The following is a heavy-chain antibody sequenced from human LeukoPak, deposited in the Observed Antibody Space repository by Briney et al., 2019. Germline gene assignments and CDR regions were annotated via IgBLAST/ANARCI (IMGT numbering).Heavy chain of an antibody. J-gene: IGHJ4*02. CDR3: ARNKILTGYYMLPDYFDY. D-gene: IGHD3-9*01. CDR2: IRAYNGNT. V-gene: IGHV1-18*01. CDR1: GYTFTSYG. Sequence: ASVKVSCKASGYTFTSYGISWVRQAPGQGLEWMGWIRAYNGNTNYAQKLQGRVTMTTDTSTSTDYMELRSLRSDDTAVYYCARNKILTGYYMLPDYFDYWGQGTLVTVSS.